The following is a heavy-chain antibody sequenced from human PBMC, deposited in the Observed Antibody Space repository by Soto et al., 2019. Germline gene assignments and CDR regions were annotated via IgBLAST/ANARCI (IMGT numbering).Heavy chain of an antibody. CDR1: GGSISSSSYY. CDR2: IYYSGST. Sequence: QLQLQESGPGLVKPSETLSLTCTVSGGSISSSSYYWGWIRQPPGKGLEWIGSIYYSGSTYYNPSLKSRVTISVDTSKNQFSLKLSSVTAADTAVYYCARHFFGIRSRHMDVWGKGTTVTVSS. J-gene: IGHJ6*03. D-gene: IGHD3-3*01. V-gene: IGHV4-39*01. CDR3: ARHFFGIRSRHMDV.